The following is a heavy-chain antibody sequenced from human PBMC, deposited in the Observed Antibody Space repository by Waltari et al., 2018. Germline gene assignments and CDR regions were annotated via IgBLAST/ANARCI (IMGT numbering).Heavy chain of an antibody. CDR3: ARATYYDFSSGYSFDN. CDR1: GGSISNYY. J-gene: IGHJ4*02. D-gene: IGHD3-3*01. Sequence: QVQLQESGPGLVKPSETLSLTCSVSGGSISNYYWNWIRQTPGKGREWLGSISASGPTNCNPSLKSRVSVSLDTSKTRFSLRLSSVTAADTAVYYCARATYYDFSSGYSFDNWGQGTLVTVSS. CDR2: ISASGPT. V-gene: IGHV4-59*01.